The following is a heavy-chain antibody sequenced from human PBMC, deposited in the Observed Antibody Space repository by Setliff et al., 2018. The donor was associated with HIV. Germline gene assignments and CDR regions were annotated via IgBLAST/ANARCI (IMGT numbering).Heavy chain of an antibody. Sequence: ASVKVSCKASGGTFSSYAISWVRQAPGQGLEWMGWISTYNDNTNYAQKLQGRVTMTTETSTSTAYMELRSLRTDDTAVYYCARHDGLRSVHGAFDIWGQGTMVTVSS. J-gene: IGHJ3*02. CDR2: ISTYNDNT. D-gene: IGHD4-17*01. CDR1: GGTFSSYA. V-gene: IGHV1-18*01. CDR3: ARHDGLRSVHGAFDI.